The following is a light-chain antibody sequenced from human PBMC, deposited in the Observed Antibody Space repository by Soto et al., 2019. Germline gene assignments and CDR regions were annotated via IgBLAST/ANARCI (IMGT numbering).Light chain of an antibody. Sequence: QSVLTQPPSASGTPGQTVTISCSGNSSNIGSKTVNWYQQLPGTAPKLVIYSNNRRPSGVPDRFSGSKSGTSASLAISGLQSEDEAEYYCSSWDDSLSGWFFGGGTKLTVL. CDR3: SSWDDSLSGWF. CDR1: SSNIGSKT. CDR2: SNN. V-gene: IGLV1-44*01. J-gene: IGLJ2*01.